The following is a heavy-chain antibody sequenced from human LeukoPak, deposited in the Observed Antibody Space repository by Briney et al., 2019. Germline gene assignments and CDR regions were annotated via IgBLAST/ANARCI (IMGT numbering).Heavy chain of an antibody. CDR3: AREGFAAASDI. D-gene: IGHD2-15*01. CDR1: GFIFSTYG. CDR2: IRYDGSNE. J-gene: IGHJ3*02. V-gene: IGHV3-30*02. Sequence: GGSLRLSCAASGFIFSTYGMHWVRQAPGKGLEWVAFIRYDGSNEYYADSVKGRFTISRDNAKNSMYLQMNSLRAEDTAVYYCAREGFAAASDIWGQGTMVTVSS.